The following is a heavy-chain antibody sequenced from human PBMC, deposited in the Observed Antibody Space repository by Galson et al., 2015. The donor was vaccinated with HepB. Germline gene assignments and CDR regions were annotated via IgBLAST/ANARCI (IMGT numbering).Heavy chain of an antibody. J-gene: IGHJ6*03. CDR2: ISSSGNTI. D-gene: IGHD4-11*01. CDR3: ARDLHSHFYYYTDV. Sequence: SLRLSCAASGFSFSDYYMSWIRQVPGKGLEWVSNISSSGNTINNADTVKGRFTISRDNAKNSLYLQMNSLRAEDTAIYYCARDLHSHFYYYTDVWGKGTTVTVSS. CDR1: GFSFSDYY. V-gene: IGHV3-11*01.